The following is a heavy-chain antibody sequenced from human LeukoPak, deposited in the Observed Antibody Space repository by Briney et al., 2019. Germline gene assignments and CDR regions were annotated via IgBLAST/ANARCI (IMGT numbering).Heavy chain of an antibody. J-gene: IGHJ4*02. V-gene: IGHV1-46*01. Sequence: ASVKVSCKASGYTFTSYYMHWVRQAPGQGLEWMGIINPSGVSTSYAQKFQSRVTMTRDTSTSTVYMELSSLRSEDTAVYYCARGDMAVYYFDYWGQGTLVTVSS. CDR3: ARGDMAVYYFDY. CDR2: INPSGVST. D-gene: IGHD2-15*01. CDR1: GYTFTSYY.